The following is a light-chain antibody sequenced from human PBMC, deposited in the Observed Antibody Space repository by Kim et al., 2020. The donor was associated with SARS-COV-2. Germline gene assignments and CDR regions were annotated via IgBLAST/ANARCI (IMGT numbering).Light chain of an antibody. CDR2: AAS. J-gene: IGKJ4*01. CDR3: QQLHSYPLT. Sequence: DIHLTQSPSFLSASVGDRVRIPCRASQAINNYLAWYQQKPGKAPNLLIYAASTLQSGVPSRFSGSGFGTEFTLTITSLQPEDFATYFCQQLHSYPLTFGGGTKVDIK. V-gene: IGKV1-9*01. CDR1: QAINNY.